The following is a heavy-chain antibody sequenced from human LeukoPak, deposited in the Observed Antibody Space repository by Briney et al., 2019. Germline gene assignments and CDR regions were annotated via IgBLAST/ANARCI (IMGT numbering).Heavy chain of an antibody. J-gene: IGHJ4*02. D-gene: IGHD5-18*01. V-gene: IGHV3-23*01. CDR1: GFTFSTYA. CDR2: ISGSGDTT. CDR3: AKTQGQLWSPNDY. Sequence: PGGSLRLSCAASGFTFSTYAMSWVRQAPGKGVEWVSSISGSGDTTYYGDSVQGRFSISRDNSKNTLYLQMNSLRADDTAVYYCAKTQGQLWSPNDYWGQGTLVTVSS.